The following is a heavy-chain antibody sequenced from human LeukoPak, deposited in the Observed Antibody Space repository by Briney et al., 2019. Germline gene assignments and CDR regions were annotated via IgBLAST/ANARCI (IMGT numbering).Heavy chain of an antibody. J-gene: IGHJ5*02. Sequence: SQTLSLTCAISGDSVSSNSAAWNWIRQSPSRGLEWLGRTYYRSKWYNDYAVSVKSRITINPDTSKNQFSLQLNSVTPEDTAVYYCARERYCSGGSCYSSEPGIAVAGNWFDPWGQGTLVTVSS. CDR1: GDSVSSNSAA. V-gene: IGHV6-1*01. CDR2: TYYRSKWYN. D-gene: IGHD2-15*01. CDR3: ARERYCSGGSCYSSEPGIAVAGNWFDP.